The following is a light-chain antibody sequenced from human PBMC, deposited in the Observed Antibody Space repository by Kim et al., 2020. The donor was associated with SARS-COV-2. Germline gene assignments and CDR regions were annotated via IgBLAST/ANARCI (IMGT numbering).Light chain of an antibody. V-gene: IGLV2-8*01. CDR2: GVN. Sequence: GQSGTICAAGTSSEVGDYNYVSWYQPHPGKAPKLIIYGVNKRPSGVPDRFSGSKSGNTASLTVSGLQTDDEADYYCSSYAGNNNFVFGTGTKVTVL. J-gene: IGLJ1*01. CDR1: SSEVGDYNY. CDR3: SSYAGNNNFV.